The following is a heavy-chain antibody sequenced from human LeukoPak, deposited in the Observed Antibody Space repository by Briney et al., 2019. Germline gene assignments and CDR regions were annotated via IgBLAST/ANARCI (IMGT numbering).Heavy chain of an antibody. D-gene: IGHD3-22*01. CDR1: GGSISSCY. J-gene: IGHJ4*02. CDR3: ARDGGAFPKYYYDSSGYSPFDY. V-gene: IGHV4-4*07. Sequence: SETLSLTCTVSGGSISSCYWSWIRQPAGKGLEWIGRIYTSGSTNYNPSLKSRVTMSVDTSKNQFSLKLSSVTAADTAVYYCARDGGAFPKYYYDSSGYSPFDYWGQGTLVTVSS. CDR2: IYTSGST.